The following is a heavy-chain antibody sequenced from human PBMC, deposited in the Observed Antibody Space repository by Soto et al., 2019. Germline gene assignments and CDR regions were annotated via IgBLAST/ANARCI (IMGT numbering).Heavy chain of an antibody. CDR2: IGQEGSAK. D-gene: IGHD6-19*01. CDR3: SRDTCGRTAGFAK. V-gene: IGHV3-7*01. J-gene: IGHJ4*02. Sequence: EVQLVASGGDLVQPGGSLRLSCAASGFPFSSYLMCWVRQDPGKGLEWVDNIGQEGSAKYYMGSVKSRFTISRDNAKNSLYLQMDSLRVEDTAIYFCSRDTCGRTAGFAKWGQGTLVIVYS. CDR1: GFPFSSYL.